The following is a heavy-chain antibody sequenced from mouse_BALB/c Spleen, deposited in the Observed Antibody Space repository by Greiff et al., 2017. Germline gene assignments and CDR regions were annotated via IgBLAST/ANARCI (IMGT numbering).Heavy chain of an antibody. CDR1: GFSLTSYG. CDR3: ARDDSWFAY. J-gene: IGHJ3*01. V-gene: IGHV2-6-7*01. D-gene: IGHD2-4*01. Sequence: QVQLKESGPGLVAPSQSLSITCTVSGFSLTSYGVNWVRQPPGKGLEWLGMIWGDGSTDYNSALKSRLSISKDNSKSQVFLKMNSLQTDDTARYYCARDDSWFAYWGQGTLVTVSA. CDR2: IWGDGST.